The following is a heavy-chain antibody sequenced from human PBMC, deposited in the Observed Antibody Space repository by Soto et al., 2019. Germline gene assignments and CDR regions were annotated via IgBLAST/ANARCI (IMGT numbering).Heavy chain of an antibody. Sequence: EVQLVESGGGLVQPGGSLRLSCAASGFTFSTYWMHWVRQPPGKGLVWVSRINNDGSNTAYADSVKGRFTITRDNAQSTLNLQMNSLRAEDTTVYYCARDPLIGTTAYGLDVWGQGTTVSVSS. CDR2: INNDGSNT. CDR3: ARDPLIGTTAYGLDV. D-gene: IGHD1-7*01. V-gene: IGHV3-74*01. CDR1: GFTFSTYW. J-gene: IGHJ6*02.